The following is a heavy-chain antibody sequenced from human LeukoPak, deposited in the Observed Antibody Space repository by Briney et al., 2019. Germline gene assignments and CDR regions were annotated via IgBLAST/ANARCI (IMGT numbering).Heavy chain of an antibody. D-gene: IGHD4-17*01. CDR3: AGDYGDYERYFDY. J-gene: IGHJ4*02. CDR1: GFTFSSYG. Sequence: PGGSLRLSCAASGFTFSSYGMHWVRQAPGKGLEWVSYISSSGSTIYYADSVKGRFTISRDNAKNSLYLQMNSLGAEDTAVYYCAGDYGDYERYFDYWGQGTLVTVPS. CDR2: ISSSGSTI. V-gene: IGHV3-48*04.